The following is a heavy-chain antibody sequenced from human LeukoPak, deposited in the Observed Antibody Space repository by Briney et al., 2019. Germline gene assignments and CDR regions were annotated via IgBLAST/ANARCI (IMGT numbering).Heavy chain of an antibody. V-gene: IGHV4-34*01. D-gene: IGHD3-16*01. Sequence: SETLSLTCAVYGGSFSGYYWSWIRQPPGKGLEWIGEINHSGSTNYNPSLKSRVTISVDTSKNQFSLKLSSVTAAGTAVYYCARINYDYVWGSYPLYYFDYWGQGTLVTVSS. CDR2: INHSGST. CDR3: ARINYDYVWGSYPLYYFDY. CDR1: GGSFSGYY. J-gene: IGHJ4*02.